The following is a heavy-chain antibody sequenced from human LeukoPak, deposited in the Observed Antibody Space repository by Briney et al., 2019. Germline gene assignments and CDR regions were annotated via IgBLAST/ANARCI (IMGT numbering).Heavy chain of an antibody. CDR3: ARQPAGDYVSDY. V-gene: IGHV4-39*01. J-gene: IGHJ4*02. CDR2: MYYSGNT. Sequence: PSETLSLTCTVSGGSISSSSYYWGWIRQFTEKGLEWIGTMYYSGNTYYNPSLKSRVTISVDTSKNQISLKLSSVTAADTAVYYCARQPAGDYVSDYWGQGTLVTVSS. D-gene: IGHD4-17*01. CDR1: GGSISSSSYY.